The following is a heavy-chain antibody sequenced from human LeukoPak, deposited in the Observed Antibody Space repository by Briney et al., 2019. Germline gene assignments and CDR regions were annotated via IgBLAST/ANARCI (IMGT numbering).Heavy chain of an antibody. CDR2: IYPGDSDT. J-gene: IGHJ5*02. CDR3: ARQRPRAPPYNWFDP. V-gene: IGHV5-51*01. CDR1: GYSFTSYW. Sequence: GESLKISCKGSGYSFTSYWIGWVRQMPGKGLEWMGIIYPGDSDTRYSPSFQGQVTISADKSISTAYLQWSSLKASDTAMYYCARQRPRAPPYNWFDPWGQGTLVTVSS.